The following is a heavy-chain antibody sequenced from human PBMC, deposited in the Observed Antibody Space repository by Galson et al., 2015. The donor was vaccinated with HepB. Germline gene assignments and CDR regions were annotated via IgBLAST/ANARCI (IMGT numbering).Heavy chain of an antibody. CDR2: IKSKTDGGTT. J-gene: IGHJ4*02. D-gene: IGHD3-22*01. V-gene: IGHV3-15*01. CDR3: TTDPAMIVVVINY. Sequence: SLRLSCAASGFTFSNAWMSWVRQAPGKGLEWVGRIKSKTDGGTTDYAAPVKGRFTISRDDSKNTLYLQMNSLKTEDTAVYYCTTDPAMIVVVINYWGQGTLVTVSS. CDR1: GFTFSNAW.